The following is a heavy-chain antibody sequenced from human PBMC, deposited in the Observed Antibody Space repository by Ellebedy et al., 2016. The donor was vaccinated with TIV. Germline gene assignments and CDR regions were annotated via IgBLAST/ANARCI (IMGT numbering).Heavy chain of an antibody. Sequence: GESLKISCAASGFTFSSYWMNWVRQAPGKGLEWVANIKPDGSAKYYVDSVKGRFTISRDNAKNSLYLQMNSLRAEDTAVYFCARGPATVFGVVKPLDYWGQGTLVTVSS. CDR2: IKPDGSAK. J-gene: IGHJ4*02. V-gene: IGHV3-7*01. D-gene: IGHD3-3*01. CDR1: GFTFSSYW. CDR3: ARGPATVFGVVKPLDY.